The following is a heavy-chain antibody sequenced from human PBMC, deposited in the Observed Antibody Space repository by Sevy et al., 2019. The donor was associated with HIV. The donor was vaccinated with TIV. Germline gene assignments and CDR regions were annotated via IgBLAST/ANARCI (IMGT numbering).Heavy chain of an antibody. Sequence: GESLKISCKGFEYNFTNYWIGWVRQMPGKGLEWMGIIYAGDSGTRYSPSFQDQVTISADKSISTAYLQWSSLKASDTAMYYCARISSSPRAYYYYFGMDVWGQGTTVTVSS. CDR1: EYNFTNYW. D-gene: IGHD6-6*01. CDR3: ARISSSPRAYYYYFGMDV. V-gene: IGHV5-51*01. CDR2: IYAGDSGT. J-gene: IGHJ6*02.